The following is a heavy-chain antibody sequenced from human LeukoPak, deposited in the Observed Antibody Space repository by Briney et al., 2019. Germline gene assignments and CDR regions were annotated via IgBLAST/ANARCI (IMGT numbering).Heavy chain of an antibody. V-gene: IGHV3-23*01. D-gene: IGHD3-22*01. CDR3: AKSSSGFLAVFDL. CDR2: ITGSGYST. CDR1: GFTFSRDA. Sequence: PGGALTLSCAASGFTFSRDAMNWFRQAPGKGVEWVATITGSGYSTYSADSLKGRFTNPRDNSKNTLYLRMNSLRAEDPAVYSCAKSSSGFLAVFDLWGQGTMVTVSS. J-gene: IGHJ3*01.